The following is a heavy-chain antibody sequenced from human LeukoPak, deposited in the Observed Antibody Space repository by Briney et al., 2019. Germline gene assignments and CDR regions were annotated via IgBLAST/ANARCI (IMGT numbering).Heavy chain of an antibody. CDR3: ATDSYVSGSYYRLFY. CDR2: INSDGGTT. D-gene: IGHD3-10*01. V-gene: IGHV3-74*01. J-gene: IGHJ4*02. CDR1: GFTFGTYG. Sequence: GGSLRLSCAASGFTFGTYGMHWVRQAPGKGLVWVSGINSDGGTTTYADSVKGRFTISRDNAKNTLYLQMNNLRAEDTAIYYCATDSYVSGSYYRLFYWGRGALVTVSS.